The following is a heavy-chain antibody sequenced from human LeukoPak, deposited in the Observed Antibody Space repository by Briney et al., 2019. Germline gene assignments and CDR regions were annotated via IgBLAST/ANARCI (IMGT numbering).Heavy chain of an antibody. CDR1: GYTFTGYY. CDR2: INPNSGGT. D-gene: IGHD6-19*01. V-gene: IGHV1-2*02. Sequence: ASVKVSCKASGYTFTGYYMHWVRQAPGQGLEWMGWINPNSGGTNYAQKFQGRVTMTRDTSISTAYMELSRLRSDDTAVYYCAKAAVAYPKDFDYWGQGTLVTVSS. CDR3: AKAAVAYPKDFDY. J-gene: IGHJ4*02.